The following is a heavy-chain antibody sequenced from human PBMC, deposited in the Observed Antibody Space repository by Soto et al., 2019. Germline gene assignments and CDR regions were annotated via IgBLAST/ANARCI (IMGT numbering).Heavy chain of an antibody. Sequence: ASVKVSCKVSGYTLTELSMHWVRQAPGKGLEWMGGFDPEDGETIYAQKFQGRVTMTEDTSTDTAYMELSSLRSEDTAVYYCATASDIVVVVAATGAFDIWGQGTMVTV. D-gene: IGHD2-15*01. CDR1: GYTLTELS. J-gene: IGHJ3*02. CDR3: ATASDIVVVVAATGAFDI. CDR2: FDPEDGET. V-gene: IGHV1-24*01.